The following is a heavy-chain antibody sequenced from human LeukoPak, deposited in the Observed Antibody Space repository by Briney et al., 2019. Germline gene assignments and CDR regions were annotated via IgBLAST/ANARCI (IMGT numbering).Heavy chain of an antibody. D-gene: IGHD3-9*01. J-gene: IGHJ3*02. V-gene: IGHV3-30*02. Sequence: PGGSLRLSCAASGFTFSSYGMHWVRQAPGKGLEWVAFIRYDGSNKYYADSVKGRFTISRDNSKNTLYLQMNSLRAEDTAVYYCARDLDSSFDIWGQGTMVTVSS. CDR3: ARDLDSSFDI. CDR2: IRYDGSNK. CDR1: GFTFSSYG.